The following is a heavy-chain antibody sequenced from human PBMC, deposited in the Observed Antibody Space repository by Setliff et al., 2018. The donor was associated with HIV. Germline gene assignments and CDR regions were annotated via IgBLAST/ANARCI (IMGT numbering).Heavy chain of an antibody. D-gene: IGHD3-9*01. V-gene: IGHV1-2*06. Sequence: ASVKVSCKASGYTFTGYYINWVRRAPGQGLEWMGRINPNSGGTNYAQKFQGRVTMTRDTSISTAYMELSRLRSDDTAVYYCARGSLLGYFDWLFPDWGQGTLVTVSS. J-gene: IGHJ4*02. CDR2: INPNSGGT. CDR1: GYTFTGYY. CDR3: ARGSLLGYFDWLFPD.